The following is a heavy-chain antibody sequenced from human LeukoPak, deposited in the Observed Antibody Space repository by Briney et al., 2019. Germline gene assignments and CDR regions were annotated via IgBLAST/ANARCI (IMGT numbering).Heavy chain of an antibody. CDR2: ISGSGSDT. Sequence: GGSLRLSCAASGLTFTNYGMSRVRQAPGKGLEWVSSISGSGSDTYYADSVKGRFTISRDNSKNTLYVQMVSLRAEDTAIYYCAGSSGWWAHDYWGQGTLVTVSS. CDR1: GLTFTNYG. V-gene: IGHV3-23*01. D-gene: IGHD6-19*01. J-gene: IGHJ4*02. CDR3: AGSSGWWAHDY.